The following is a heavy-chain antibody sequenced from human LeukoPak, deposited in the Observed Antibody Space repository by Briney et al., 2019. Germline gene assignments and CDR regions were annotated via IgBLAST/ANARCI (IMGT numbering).Heavy chain of an antibody. D-gene: IGHD5-12*01. CDR2: IGSAGDK. CDR3: AKGSVATITQFDY. CDR1: GFTLSGYD. J-gene: IGHJ4*02. Sequence: GGSLRLSCAASGFTLSGYDIHWVRQAIGKGLDWVSGIGSAGDKYHAGSERGRFTISRDNSKDTLYLQINSLRAEDTAVYYCAKGSVATITQFDYWGQGTLVTVSS. V-gene: IGHV3-13*01.